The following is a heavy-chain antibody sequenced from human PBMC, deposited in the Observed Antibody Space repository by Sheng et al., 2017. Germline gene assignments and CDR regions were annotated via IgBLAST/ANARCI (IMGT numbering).Heavy chain of an antibody. CDR2: ICHRGST. CDR1: GVSITTNDC. V-gene: IGHV4-4*02. CDR3: ATVGADFYTSDWQHYAW. J-gene: IGHJ4*02. D-gene: IGHD6-19*01. Sequence: QVQLQESGPGLVKPSGTLSLTCAVSGVSITTNDCWNWVRQPPGEGLEWIGEICHRGSTNYNPSLKSRVTISVDKSKNQFSLRLSSVTAADTAVYYCATVGADFYTSDWQHYAWWGQGTLLTFSS.